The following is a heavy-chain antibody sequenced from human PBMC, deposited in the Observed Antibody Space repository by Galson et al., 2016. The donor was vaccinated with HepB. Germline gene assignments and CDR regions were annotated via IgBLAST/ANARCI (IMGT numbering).Heavy chain of an antibody. CDR3: AGGSGDYDFWSGHYRGVAYYYNPLDV. Sequence: SVKVSCKASGYTFTSYYMHWVRQAPGQGLEWMGMINPSGGRTSYAQKFQARVTMTRDPSPSTVYMELSSLRSEDTAVYYCAGGSGDYDFWSGHYRGVAYYYNPLDVWGQGTTVTVSS. V-gene: IGHV1-46*01. D-gene: IGHD3-3*01. CDR1: GYTFTSYY. CDR2: INPSGGRT. J-gene: IGHJ6*02.